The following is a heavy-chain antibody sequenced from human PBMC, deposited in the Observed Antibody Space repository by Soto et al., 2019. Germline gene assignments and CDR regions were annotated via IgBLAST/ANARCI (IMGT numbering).Heavy chain of an antibody. J-gene: IGHJ4*02. Sequence: ASVKVSCKASGYTFTGYYMHWVRQAPGQVLEWMGWINPNSGGTNYAQKFQGRVTMTRDTSISTAYMELSRLRSDDTAVYYCARAKAGYSSSWYPVRLDYWGQGNLVAVSS. CDR2: INPNSGGT. CDR1: GYTFTGYY. V-gene: IGHV1-2*02. CDR3: ARAKAGYSSSWYPVRLDY. D-gene: IGHD6-13*01.